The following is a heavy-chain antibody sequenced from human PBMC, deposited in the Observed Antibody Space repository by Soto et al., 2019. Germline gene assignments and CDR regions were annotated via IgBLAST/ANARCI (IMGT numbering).Heavy chain of an antibody. CDR2: IIPILGIA. CDR1: GGTLSSYT. Sequence: QVQLVQSGAEVKKPGSSVKVSCKASGGTLSSYTISWVRQAPGHGLEWMGRIIPILGIANYAQKFQGRVTMTADKSTSTAYMELSNLRSEDTAVYYCARRILGYCSRTSFEPWYFDLWGRGTLVTVSS. J-gene: IGHJ2*01. CDR3: ARRILGYCSRTSFEPWYFDL. V-gene: IGHV1-69*02. D-gene: IGHD2-2*01.